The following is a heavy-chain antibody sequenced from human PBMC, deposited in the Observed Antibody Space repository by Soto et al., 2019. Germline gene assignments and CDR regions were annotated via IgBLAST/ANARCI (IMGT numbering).Heavy chain of an antibody. CDR2: IYPGDSDT. J-gene: IGHJ4*02. D-gene: IGHD2-15*01. CDR1: GYSFTSYW. V-gene: IGHV5-51*01. CDR3: ARLEMYCSGVSCERRLDC. Sequence: GESLKISCKGSGYSFTSYWIGWVRQMPGKGLEWMGIIYPGDSDTRYSPSFQGQVTISADKSISTAYLQWSSLKASDTAMYYCARLEMYCSGVSCERRLDCWGQGTLVTVSS.